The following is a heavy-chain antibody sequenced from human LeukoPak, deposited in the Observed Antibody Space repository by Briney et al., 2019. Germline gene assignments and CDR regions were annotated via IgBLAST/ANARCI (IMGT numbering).Heavy chain of an antibody. D-gene: IGHD3-10*01. J-gene: IGHJ6*03. CDR1: GFTFTRSA. V-gene: IGHV1-58*02. CDR3: ARSPITMASYYMDV. CDR2: IVVGSGNT. Sequence: SVKVSCKASGFTFTRSAMQWVRQARGQRLEWIGWIVVGSGNTKYAQKFQERVTITRDMSTGTAYMELSSLRSEDTAVYYCARSPITMASYYMDVWGKGTTVTVSS.